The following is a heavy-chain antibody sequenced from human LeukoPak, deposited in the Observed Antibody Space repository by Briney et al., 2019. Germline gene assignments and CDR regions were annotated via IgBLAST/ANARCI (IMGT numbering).Heavy chain of an antibody. J-gene: IGHJ4*02. V-gene: IGHV3-7*01. Sequence: GGLLRLPCAAFGFTFSTSWMSWGGQAPGKGLEGVANIMQEGSEKYYVHSVKGRFPTSRENAKNPPYPHVNSLRAREPPMIYWARDSAGNDYWGQGTLVTVSS. CDR1: GFTFSTSW. CDR3: ARDSAGNDY. D-gene: IGHD6-13*01. CDR2: IMQEGSEK.